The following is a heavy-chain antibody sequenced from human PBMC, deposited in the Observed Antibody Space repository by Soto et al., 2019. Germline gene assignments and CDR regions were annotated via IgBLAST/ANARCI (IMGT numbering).Heavy chain of an antibody. V-gene: IGHV4-34*01. Sequence: SDTLSLTCAVYGGSFSGYYWRWISQPPGKGLEWIGEINHSGSTNYNPSLKSRVTISVDTSKNQFSLKLSSVTAADTAVYYCARFMGIAAAGTTYYYGMDVWGQGTTVT. CDR3: ARFMGIAAAGTTYYYGMDV. D-gene: IGHD6-13*01. CDR2: INHSGST. CDR1: GGSFSGYY. J-gene: IGHJ6*02.